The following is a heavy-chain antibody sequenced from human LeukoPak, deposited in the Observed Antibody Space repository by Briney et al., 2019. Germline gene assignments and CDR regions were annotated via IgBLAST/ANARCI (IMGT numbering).Heavy chain of an antibody. CDR2: INSDGSST. CDR1: GFTFSSYW. CDR3: ARDEDLGSYYYYGMDV. V-gene: IGHV3-74*01. Sequence: GGSLRLSCAASGFTFSSYWMHWVRQAPGKGLVWVSRINSDGSSTSYADSVKGRFTISRDNAKNTLYLQMNSLRAEDTAVYYCARDEDLGSYYYYGMDVWGQGTTVTVSS. D-gene: IGHD1-26*01. J-gene: IGHJ6*02.